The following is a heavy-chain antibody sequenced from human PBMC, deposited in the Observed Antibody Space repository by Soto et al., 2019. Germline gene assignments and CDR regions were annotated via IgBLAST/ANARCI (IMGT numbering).Heavy chain of an antibody. CDR3: ARDPYYFDSSGYRQYYFDY. Sequence: VQLQESGPGLVKPSETLSLTCTVSGGSISSYYWSWIRQPPGKGLEWIGYIYYSGSTNYNPSLKSRVTISVDTSKNQFSLKLSSVTAADTAVYYCARDPYYFDSSGYRQYYFDYWGQGTLVTVPS. CDR1: GGSISSYY. V-gene: IGHV4-59*01. D-gene: IGHD3-22*01. CDR2: IYYSGST. J-gene: IGHJ4*02.